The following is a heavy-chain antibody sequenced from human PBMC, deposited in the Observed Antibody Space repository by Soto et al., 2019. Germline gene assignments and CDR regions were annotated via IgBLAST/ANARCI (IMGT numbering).Heavy chain of an antibody. CDR1: GFNFASHG. V-gene: IGHV3-30*03. Sequence: QLVQSGGGVVQPGRSLTLSCEGSGFNFASHGMHWVRQAPGKGLEWVAVISYDGSNKYYGDSVKGRFTISRDNSKNAVYLQVNSLRPEDTALYYCASDRTAILAVVSWLEFWGQGTLVTVSS. J-gene: IGHJ4*02. CDR3: ASDRTAILAVVSWLEF. CDR2: ISYDGSNK. D-gene: IGHD2-15*01.